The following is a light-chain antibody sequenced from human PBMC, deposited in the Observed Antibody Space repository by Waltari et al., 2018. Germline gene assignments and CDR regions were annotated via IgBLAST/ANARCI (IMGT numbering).Light chain of an antibody. CDR2: KAT. CDR3: QQYYSAPYS. CDR1: QSVTNW. V-gene: IGKV1D-16*01. Sequence: DIQMTQSPSSLSASVGDKVTISCQASQSVTNWVAWYQQHPGKAPKSLIYKATLLENGVPSRFSGSGSGTDFTLIISSLQPEDFATYYCQQYYSAPYSFGQGTRVEIK. J-gene: IGKJ2*03.